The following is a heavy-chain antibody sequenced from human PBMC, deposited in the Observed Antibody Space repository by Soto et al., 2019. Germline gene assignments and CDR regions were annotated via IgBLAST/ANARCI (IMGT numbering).Heavy chain of an antibody. CDR1: GFVFKDSS. D-gene: IGHD3-10*01. J-gene: IGHJ4*02. CDR3: TRLISAAQDY. V-gene: IGHV3-73*01. CDR2: IRDRAYNYAT. Sequence: EVLLVESGGGVVQPGGSLKLSCVASGFVFKDSSIHWVRQASGKGLEWVGRIRDRAYNYATAYTASVKGRFTISRDDSTNTAYLQVNSRETEDTAIYYCTRLISAAQDYWGQGTLVTVSS.